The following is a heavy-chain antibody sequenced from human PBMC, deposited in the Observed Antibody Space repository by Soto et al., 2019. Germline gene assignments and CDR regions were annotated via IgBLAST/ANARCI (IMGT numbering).Heavy chain of an antibody. CDR3: SRGRYSGYGYFDY. CDR2: IYHSGTI. D-gene: IGHD5-12*01. CDR1: GGSISGGYY. V-gene: IGHV4-31*03. Sequence: SETLSLTCTVSGGSISGGYYWTWIRQHPGKGLEWIGYIYHSGTIYYNQSLQSRVTISIDTSKNQFSLTLTSVTAADTAVYYCSRGRYSGYGYFDYWGQGILVT. J-gene: IGHJ4*02.